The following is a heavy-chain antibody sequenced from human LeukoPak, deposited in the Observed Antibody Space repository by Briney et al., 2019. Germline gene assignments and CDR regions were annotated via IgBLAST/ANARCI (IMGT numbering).Heavy chain of an antibody. CDR3: AKESSRYGDYQVFDY. CDR1: GFTFSSYG. V-gene: IGHV3-30*18. J-gene: IGHJ4*02. D-gene: IGHD4-17*01. CDR2: ISYDGSNK. Sequence: GRSLRLSCAASGFTFSSYGMHWVRQAPGKGLEWVAVISYDGSNKYYADSVKGRFTISRDNSKNTLYLQMNSLRAEDKAVYYCAKESSRYGDYQVFDYWGQGTLVTVSS.